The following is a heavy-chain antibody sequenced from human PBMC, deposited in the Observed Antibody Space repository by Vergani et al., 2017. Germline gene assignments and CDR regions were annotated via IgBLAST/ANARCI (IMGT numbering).Heavy chain of an antibody. CDR3: ARDRGGRGSSYYYGMDV. J-gene: IGHJ6*01. CDR2: IKRDGSDK. CDR1: GFTFSSYW. D-gene: IGHD2-15*01. V-gene: IGHV3-7*01. Sequence: EVQLVESGGGLVQPGGSLRLSCAASGFTFSSYWMSWARQAPGKGLEWVANIKRDGSDKFYVDSVKGRFTVSRDNAKNSLYLQMNSLRAEDTAVYYCARDRGGRGSSYYYGMDVWEGGTTVAVSA.